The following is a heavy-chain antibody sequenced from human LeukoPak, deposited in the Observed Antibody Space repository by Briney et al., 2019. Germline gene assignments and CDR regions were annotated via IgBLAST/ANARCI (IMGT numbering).Heavy chain of an antibody. CDR2: ISAYNGNT. D-gene: IGHD3-16*01. Sequence: RASVTVSCKASGYTFTNYAMNWVRQAPGQGLEWMGWISAYNGNTELAQKFQGRVTLATDASTSTAYVELRSLTSDDTAVYFCARGGSRSRWGDDAFDIWGQGTMVTVSS. V-gene: IGHV1-18*01. CDR3: ARGGSRSRWGDDAFDI. J-gene: IGHJ3*02. CDR1: GYTFTNYA.